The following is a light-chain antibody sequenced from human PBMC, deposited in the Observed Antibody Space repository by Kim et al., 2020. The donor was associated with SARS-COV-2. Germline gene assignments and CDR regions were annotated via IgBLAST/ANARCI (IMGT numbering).Light chain of an antibody. J-gene: IGLJ3*02. Sequence: GQSITISCTGTSSDVGGYNYVSWYQQHPGKAPKLMIYDVSNRPSGVSNRFSGSKSGNTASLTFSGLQAEDEADYYCSSYTSSSTRVFGGGTQLTVL. V-gene: IGLV2-14*03. CDR2: DVS. CDR3: SSYTSSSTRV. CDR1: SSDVGGYNY.